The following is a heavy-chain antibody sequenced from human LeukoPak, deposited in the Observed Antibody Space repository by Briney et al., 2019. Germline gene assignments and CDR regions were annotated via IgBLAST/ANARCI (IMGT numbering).Heavy chain of an antibody. Sequence: SQTLSLTCTVSGGSVSSGSDYWSWIPQPAGKGLEWIGRIYSSGSTNYNPSLKSRVTISVDTSKNQFSLKLRSVTAADTAVYYCASLINPLDIVVVPAAPTPDTNDAFDIWGQGTMVTVSS. CDR2: IYSSGST. V-gene: IGHV4-61*02. CDR3: ASLINPLDIVVVPAAPTPDTNDAFDI. D-gene: IGHD2-2*01. CDR1: GGSVSSGSDY. J-gene: IGHJ3*02.